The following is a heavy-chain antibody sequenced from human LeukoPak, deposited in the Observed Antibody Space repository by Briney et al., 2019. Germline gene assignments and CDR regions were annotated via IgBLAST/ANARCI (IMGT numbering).Heavy chain of an antibody. CDR2: IKQDGSAK. J-gene: IGHJ4*02. CDR1: GFTFSSYA. CDR3: ARRYFGS. V-gene: IGHV3-7*03. Sequence: GGSLRLSCAASGFTFSSYAMSWVRQAPGKGLEWVANIKQDGSAKYYVDSVKGRFTISRDNAKNSLYLQMNSLRAEDTAVYYCARRYFGSWGQGTLVTVSS.